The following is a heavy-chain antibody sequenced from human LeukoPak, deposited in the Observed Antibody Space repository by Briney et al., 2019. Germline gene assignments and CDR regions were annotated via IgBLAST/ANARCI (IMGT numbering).Heavy chain of an antibody. CDR1: GGSISSSSYY. J-gene: IGHJ5*02. CDR2: IYYSGST. Sequence: SETLSLTCTVSGGSISSSSYYWGWIRQPPGKGLEWIGSIYYSGSTNYNPSLKSRVTMSVDTSKNQFSLKLSSVTAADTAVYYCARDRSYSSSWPGGFDPWGQGTLVTVSS. V-gene: IGHV4-39*07. D-gene: IGHD6-13*01. CDR3: ARDRSYSSSWPGGFDP.